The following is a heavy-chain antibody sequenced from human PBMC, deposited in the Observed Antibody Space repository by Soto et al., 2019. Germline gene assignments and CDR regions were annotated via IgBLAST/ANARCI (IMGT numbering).Heavy chain of an antibody. D-gene: IGHD5-12*01. J-gene: IGHJ4*02. Sequence: QVQLQQWGAGLLKPSETLSLTCAVYGGSFSAYYWSWIRQPPGKGLEWIGEINHSGSINYNPSLKSRVTISVDRSKNQFSLKLSSVTAADTAVYYCARGVGYAGVDYWGQGTLVTVSS. CDR3: ARGVGYAGVDY. CDR1: GGSFSAYY. V-gene: IGHV4-34*01. CDR2: INHSGSI.